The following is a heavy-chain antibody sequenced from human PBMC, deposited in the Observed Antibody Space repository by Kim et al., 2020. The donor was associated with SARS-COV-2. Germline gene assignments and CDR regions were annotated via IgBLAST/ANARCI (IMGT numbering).Heavy chain of an antibody. V-gene: IGHV3-30*18. D-gene: IGHD1-26*01. CDR2: ISYDGSNK. J-gene: IGHJ4*02. CDR3: AKGHTGIVGASR. Sequence: GGSLRLSCAASGFTFSSYGMHWVRQAPGKGLEWVAVISYDGSNKYYADSVKGRFTISRDNSKNTLYLQMNSLRAEDTAVYYCAKGHTGIVGASRWGQGTLVTVSS. CDR1: GFTFSSYG.